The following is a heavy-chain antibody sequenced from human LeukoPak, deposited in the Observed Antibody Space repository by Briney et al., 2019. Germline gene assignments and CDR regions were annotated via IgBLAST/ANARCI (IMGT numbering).Heavy chain of an antibody. CDR3: TRAFIAVAGTFFRHFDY. Sequence: GGSLRLSCTASGFTFGDYAMSWFRQAPGKGLEWVGFIRSKAYGGTTEYAASVKGRFTISRDDSKSIAYLQMNSLKTEDTAVYYCTRAFIAVAGTFFRHFDYWGQGTLVTVSS. D-gene: IGHD6-19*01. V-gene: IGHV3-49*03. J-gene: IGHJ4*02. CDR2: IRSKAYGGTT. CDR1: GFTFGDYA.